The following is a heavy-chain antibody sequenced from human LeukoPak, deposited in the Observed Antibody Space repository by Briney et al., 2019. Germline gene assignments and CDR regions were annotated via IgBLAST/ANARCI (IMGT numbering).Heavy chain of an antibody. CDR1: GFTFSSYA. Sequence: GGSLRLSCAASGFTFSSYAMSWVRQAPGKGLEWVSAISGSGGSTHYADSVKGRFTISRDNSKNTLYLQMNSLRAEDTAVYYCAKDPSYGGSWLFDYWGQGTLVTVSS. J-gene: IGHJ4*02. CDR2: ISGSGGST. D-gene: IGHD6-13*01. CDR3: AKDPSYGGSWLFDY. V-gene: IGHV3-23*01.